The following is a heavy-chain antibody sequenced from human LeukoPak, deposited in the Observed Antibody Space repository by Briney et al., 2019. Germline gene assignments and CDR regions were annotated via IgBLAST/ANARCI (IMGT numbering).Heavy chain of an antibody. D-gene: IGHD3-16*01. CDR3: ARDGGGYYFDY. Sequence: ASVKVCCKASGGTFSSYAISWVRQAPGQGLEWMGRIIPILGIANYAQKFQGRVTITADKSTSTAYMELSSLRSEDTAVYYCARDGGGYYFDYWGQGTLVTVSS. V-gene: IGHV1-69*04. J-gene: IGHJ4*02. CDR1: GGTFSSYA. CDR2: IIPILGIA.